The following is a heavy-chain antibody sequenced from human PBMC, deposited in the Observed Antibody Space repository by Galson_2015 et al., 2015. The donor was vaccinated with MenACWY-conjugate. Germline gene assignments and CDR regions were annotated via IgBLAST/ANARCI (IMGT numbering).Heavy chain of an antibody. CDR2: INPGGSST. V-gene: IGHV3-74*01. CDR1: GFIFNTYW. J-gene: IGHJ2*01. CDR3: ARELRNYWCFDL. Sequence: SLRLSCAASGFIFNTYWMHWVRQAPGKGLVWVSRINPGGSSTTYADSVKDRFTISRDNAKNTLYLQMNSLRPEDTAVFYCARELRNYWCFDLWGRGTLVSVSS.